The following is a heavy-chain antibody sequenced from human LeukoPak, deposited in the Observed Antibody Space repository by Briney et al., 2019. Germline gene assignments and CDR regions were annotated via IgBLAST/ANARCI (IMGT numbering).Heavy chain of an antibody. Sequence: SETLSLTCSVSGGSISSGDYYWSWIRQPPGKGLEWIGYIYYSGSTDYNPSLKSRVTISLDTSKNQFSLKLTSVTPADTAVYYCARGGIVGSRTNWFDPWGQGILVTVSS. CDR2: IYYSGST. V-gene: IGHV4-30-4*02. J-gene: IGHJ5*02. CDR1: GGSISSGDYY. D-gene: IGHD1-26*01. CDR3: ARGGIVGSRTNWFDP.